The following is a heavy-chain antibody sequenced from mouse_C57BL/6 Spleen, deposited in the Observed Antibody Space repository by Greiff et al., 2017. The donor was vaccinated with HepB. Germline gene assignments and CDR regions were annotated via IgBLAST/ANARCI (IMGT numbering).Heavy chain of an antibody. D-gene: IGHD2-1*01. Sequence: QVQLHQPGAELVRPGSSVKLSCKASGYTFTSYWMHWVKQRPIQGLEWIGNIDPSDSDTHYNQKFKDKATLTVDKSSSTAYMQLSSLTSEDSAVYYCARGGDYGNHLFDYWGQGTTLTVSS. J-gene: IGHJ2*01. CDR3: ARGGDYGNHLFDY. CDR1: GYTFTSYW. CDR2: IDPSDSDT. V-gene: IGHV1-52*01.